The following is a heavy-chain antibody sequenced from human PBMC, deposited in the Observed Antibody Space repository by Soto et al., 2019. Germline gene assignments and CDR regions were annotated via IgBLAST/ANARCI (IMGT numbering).Heavy chain of an antibody. V-gene: IGHV5-51*01. CDR2: IYPGDSDT. CDR3: ASTSIAAAGKDYNWFDP. CDR1: GYSFTSYW. Sequence: GESLKISCKGSGYSFTSYWIGWVRQMPGKGLEWMGIIYPGDSDTRYSPSFQGQVTISADKSISTAYLQWSSLKASATAMYYCASTSIAAAGKDYNWFDPWGQGTLVTVSS. D-gene: IGHD6-13*01. J-gene: IGHJ5*02.